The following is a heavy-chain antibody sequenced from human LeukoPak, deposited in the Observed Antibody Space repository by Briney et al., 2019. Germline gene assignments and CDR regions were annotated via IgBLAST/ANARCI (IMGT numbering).Heavy chain of an antibody. CDR2: ISGSGGSA. J-gene: IGHJ4*02. Sequence: GGSLRLSCAASGFTFSSFEMSWARQAPGKGLEWVSAISGSGGSAYYADSVKGRFTISRDNSRNSLSLQMNSLRAEDTALYYCAKTGYSSGWYRIWDYWGQGTLVTVSS. CDR1: GFTFSSFE. V-gene: IGHV3-23*01. CDR3: AKTGYSSGWYRIWDY. D-gene: IGHD6-19*01.